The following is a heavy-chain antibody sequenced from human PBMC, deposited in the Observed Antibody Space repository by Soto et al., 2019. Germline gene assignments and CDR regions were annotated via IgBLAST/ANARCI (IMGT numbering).Heavy chain of an antibody. Sequence: PGGSLRLSCAASGFMFSTYAMHWVRQAPGQGLDWVAVISYDGSNKYSADSVKGRLTISRDNSKNTVYLQVNSLTAEDTAVYYCARDPGLDDRDYYYDRDVWGRRKTVTVSS. D-gene: IGHD6-19*01. J-gene: IGHJ6*02. CDR1: GFMFSTYA. CDR3: ARDPGLDDRDYYYDRDV. V-gene: IGHV3-30-3*01. CDR2: ISYDGSNK.